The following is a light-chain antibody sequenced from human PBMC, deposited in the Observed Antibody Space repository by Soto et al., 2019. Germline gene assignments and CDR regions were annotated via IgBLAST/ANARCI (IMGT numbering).Light chain of an antibody. Sequence: DIHMTQSPSTLSASVGDRVTITCRASQSISVWLAWYQQKPGKAPNLLIYKTSSLKTGVSSSFSGSGSATQFTPTISSLQPDDFATYYYQHYSDYSWTFDQGTNVEIK. CDR3: QHYSDYSWT. J-gene: IGKJ1*01. V-gene: IGKV1-5*03. CDR1: QSISVW. CDR2: KTS.